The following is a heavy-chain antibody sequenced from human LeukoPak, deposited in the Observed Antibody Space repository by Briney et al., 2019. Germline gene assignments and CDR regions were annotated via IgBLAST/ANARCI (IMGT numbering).Heavy chain of an antibody. CDR3: ARDRLAAAGTGG. Sequence: WASVKVSCKASGYTFTDYYIHWVRQAPGQGLEWMGWINPDSGGTKYAKKFQCSVTMTRDTSISTAYMVLSTLRSDDTAVYYCARDRLAAAGTGGWGQGTLVIVSS. V-gene: IGHV1-2*02. CDR2: INPDSGGT. J-gene: IGHJ4*02. CDR1: GYTFTDYY. D-gene: IGHD6-13*01.